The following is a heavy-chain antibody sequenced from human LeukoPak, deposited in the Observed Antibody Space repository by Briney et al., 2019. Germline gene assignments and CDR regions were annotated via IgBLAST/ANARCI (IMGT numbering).Heavy chain of an antibody. CDR3: AKDRGLGEYIVDY. V-gene: IGHV3-23*01. D-gene: IGHD3-10*01. J-gene: IGHJ4*02. CDR2: ITSRSTT. Sequence: GGTLRLSCAASGFIFSHYGMNWVRQAPGKGLEWVSGITSRSTTYYADSVKGRFTISRDNSKNTLYLQMNSLRAEDTAVYYCAKDRGLGEYIVDYWGQGTLVTVSS. CDR1: GFIFSHYG.